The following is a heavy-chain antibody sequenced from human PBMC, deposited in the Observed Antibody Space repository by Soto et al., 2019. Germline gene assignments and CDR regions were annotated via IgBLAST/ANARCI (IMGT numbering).Heavy chain of an antibody. CDR1: GYSFTSYY. D-gene: IGHD3-22*01. CDR3: ARAQGRSYYDSSFYYCYGLDV. V-gene: IGHV1-46*01. Sequence: ASVRVSCKASGYSFTSYYIHWVRQAPGQGLEWMGIINPSGGITNYAQKFQARVTITRDTSTFTVYMDLSRLRSEDTAVYYCARAQGRSYYDSSFYYCYGLDVWGQGTTVTVSS. J-gene: IGHJ6*02. CDR2: INPSGGIT.